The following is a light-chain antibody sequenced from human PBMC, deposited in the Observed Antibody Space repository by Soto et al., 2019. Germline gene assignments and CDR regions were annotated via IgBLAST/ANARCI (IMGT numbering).Light chain of an antibody. J-gene: IGLJ2*01. CDR2: SNS. CDR3: STWDDILNGLI. Sequence: QSVLAQPPSASGTPGQTVTISCSGGSSNIKTNGVSWYQQVPGAAPKLLIYSNSQRPSGAPDRFSGSKSGTSASLAISGLQSEDEAPYHCSTWDDILNGLIFGGGTQLTVL. CDR1: SSNIKTNG. V-gene: IGLV1-44*01.